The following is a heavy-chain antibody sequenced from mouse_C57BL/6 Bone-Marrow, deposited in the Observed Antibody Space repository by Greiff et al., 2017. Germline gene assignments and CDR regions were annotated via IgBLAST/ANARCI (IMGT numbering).Heavy chain of an antibody. V-gene: IGHV1-81*01. CDR2: IYPRSGNT. Sequence: QVQLKQSGAELARPGASVKLSCKASGYTFTSYGISWVKQRTGQGLEWIGEIYPRSGNTYYNEKFKGKATLTADKSSSTAYMELRSLTSEYYAVYVCARSRITTVVATDYWGQGTTLTVSS. D-gene: IGHD1-1*01. CDR3: ARSRITTVVATDY. J-gene: IGHJ2*01. CDR1: GYTFTSYG.